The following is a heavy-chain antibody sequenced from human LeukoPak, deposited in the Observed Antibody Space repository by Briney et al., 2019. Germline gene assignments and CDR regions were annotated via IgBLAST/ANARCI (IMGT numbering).Heavy chain of an antibody. J-gene: IGHJ4*02. V-gene: IGHV4-34*01. CDR3: ARALYGSSSLFDY. CDR1: GGSFSGYY. CDR2: INHSGST. D-gene: IGHD6-6*01. Sequence: SETLSLTCAVYGGSFSGYYWSWIRQPPGKGLEWIGEINHSGSTNYNPSLKSRVTISVDTSKNQFSLKLSSVTAADTAVYYCARALYGSSSLFDYWGQGTLVTVSS.